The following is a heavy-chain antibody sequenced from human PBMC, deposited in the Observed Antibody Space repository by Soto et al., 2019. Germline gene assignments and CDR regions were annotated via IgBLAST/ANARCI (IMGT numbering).Heavy chain of an antibody. V-gene: IGHV1-69*01. Sequence: QVKLVHSGAEVKKPGSSVKVSCKAPGCTFSSYAINWVRQAPGQGLEWMGGILPIFGTANYAQKLQGRVTSTADESTRTACMEVSSLGLEETAVYYCAIGTYYDYVWGSYRPVYYWGQGTLVAFSS. J-gene: IGHJ4*02. D-gene: IGHD3-16*02. CDR2: ILPIFGTA. CDR1: GCTFSSYA. CDR3: AIGTYYDYVWGSYRPVYY.